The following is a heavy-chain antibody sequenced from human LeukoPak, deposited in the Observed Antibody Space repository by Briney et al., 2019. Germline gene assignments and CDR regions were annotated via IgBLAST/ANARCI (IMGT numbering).Heavy chain of an antibody. CDR2: INHSGST. CDR1: GGSFSGYY. CDR3: ARVSPGFFGDS. D-gene: IGHD1-14*01. Sequence: PSETLSLTCAVYGGSFSGYYWSWIRQPPGKGLEWIGEINHSGSTNYNPPLKSRVTISVDTSKNQFSLKLSSVTAADTAVYYCARVSPGFFGDSWGQGTLVTVSS. V-gene: IGHV4-34*01. J-gene: IGHJ4*02.